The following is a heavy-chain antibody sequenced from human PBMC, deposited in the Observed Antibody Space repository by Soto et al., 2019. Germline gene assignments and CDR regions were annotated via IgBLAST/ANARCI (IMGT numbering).Heavy chain of an antibody. J-gene: IGHJ4*02. CDR3: ATFEYQLPNDY. Sequence: PGGSLRLSCAASGFTVSSNYMSWVRQAPGKGLEWVSVIYSGGSTYYADSVKGRFTISRDNSKNTLYLQMNSLRAEDSAVYYCATFEYQLPNDYWGQGTLVTVSS. CDR2: IYSGGST. CDR1: GFTVSSNY. D-gene: IGHD2-2*01. V-gene: IGHV3-66*01.